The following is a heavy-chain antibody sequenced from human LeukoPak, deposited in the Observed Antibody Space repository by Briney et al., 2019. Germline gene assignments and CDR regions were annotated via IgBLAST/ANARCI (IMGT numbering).Heavy chain of an antibody. V-gene: IGHV1-2*02. CDR3: ARASFQYDSWFDH. Sequence: ASVKVSCKASGYTFTGYYMHWVRQAPGQGLEWMGWINPNSGGTNYAQKFQGRVTMTRDTSISTAYMELSRLRSDDTAIYYCARASFQYDSWFDHWGQGTLVTVSS. CDR2: INPNSGGT. J-gene: IGHJ5*02. CDR1: GYTFTGYY. D-gene: IGHD2-8*01.